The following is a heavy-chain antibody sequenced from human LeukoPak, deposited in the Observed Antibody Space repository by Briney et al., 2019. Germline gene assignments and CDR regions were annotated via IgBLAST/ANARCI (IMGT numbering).Heavy chain of an antibody. CDR1: GFTFSSYG. D-gene: IGHD4-17*01. CDR3: AKDTTTVTGHAFDI. Sequence: GGSLRLSCAASGFTFSSYGMHWVRQAPGKGLEWVSFIRYDGSNKYYADSVKGRFTIFRDNSKNTLYLQMNRLRAEDTAVYYCAKDTTTVTGHAFDIWGQGTMVTVSS. V-gene: IGHV3-30*02. CDR2: IRYDGSNK. J-gene: IGHJ3*02.